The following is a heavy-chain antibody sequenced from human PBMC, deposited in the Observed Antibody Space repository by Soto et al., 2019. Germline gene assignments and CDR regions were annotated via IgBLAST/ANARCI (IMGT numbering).Heavy chain of an antibody. CDR1: GFTFNTYA. V-gene: IGHV3-23*01. CDR3: AKVRVAEAYVYNYYRMDV. CDR2: LSGSGGTS. Sequence: GGSPRLSCAASGFTFNTYAMTWVRQAPGKGLEWVSSLSGSGGTSFYADSVRGRFTISRDNSKNTLYLQMNSLRAEDTAVYYCAKVRVAEAYVYNYYRMDVWGQGTTVTVSS. J-gene: IGHJ6*02. D-gene: IGHD6-13*01.